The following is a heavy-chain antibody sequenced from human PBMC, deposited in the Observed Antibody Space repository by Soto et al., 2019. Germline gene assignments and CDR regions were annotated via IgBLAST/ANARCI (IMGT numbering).Heavy chain of an antibody. V-gene: IGHV3-23*01. D-gene: IGHD3-3*01. CDR2: IHGSAGGA. CDR1: GFTFSSYA. J-gene: IGHJ4*02. CDR3: ASGTHDFWSGYYTGLRDYFDY. Sequence: PGGSLRLSCAASGFTFSSYAMTWVRQAPGKGLEWVSSIHGSAGGAYYSDSVKGRFTISRDNSKKTLYLQMNSLRAEDTAVYYCASGTHDFWSGYYTGLRDYFDYWGQGTLVTVSS.